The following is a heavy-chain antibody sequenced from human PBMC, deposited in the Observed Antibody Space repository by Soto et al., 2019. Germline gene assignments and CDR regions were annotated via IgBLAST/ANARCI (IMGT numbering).Heavy chain of an antibody. CDR2: IYYSGST. CDR3: XXXXXXXXLTDY. Sequence: QLQLQESGPGLVKPSETLSLTCTVSGGSISSSSYYWGWIRQPPGKGLEWIGSIYYSGSTYYNPSXXXXXXXXXXXXXXXXXXXXXXXXXXXXXXXXXXXXXXXXXLTDYWGQGTLVTVSS. CDR1: GGSISSSSYY. J-gene: IGHJ4*02. V-gene: IGHV4-39*01.